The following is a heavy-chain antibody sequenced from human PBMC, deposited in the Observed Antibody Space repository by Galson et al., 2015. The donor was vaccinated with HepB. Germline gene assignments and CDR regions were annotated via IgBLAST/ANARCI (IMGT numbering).Heavy chain of an antibody. V-gene: IGHV1-46*03. CDR1: GYTFTSYY. D-gene: IGHD4-23*01. CDR2: FNPGGGST. J-gene: IGHJ2*01. CDR3: ARGSVYGGVSDWYFDL. Sequence: SVKVSCKASGYTFTSYYMHWVRQAPGQGLEWMGIFNPGGGSTTYAQKFQGRVTMTRDTSTSTVYMELSSLKSEDTAVYYCARGSVYGGVSDWYFDLWGRGTLVTVSS.